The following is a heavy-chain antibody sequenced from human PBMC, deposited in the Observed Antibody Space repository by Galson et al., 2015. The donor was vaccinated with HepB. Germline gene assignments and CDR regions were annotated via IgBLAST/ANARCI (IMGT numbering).Heavy chain of an antibody. CDR1: VFSLSSPGMC. V-gene: IGHV2-70*11. CDR3: ARMAPQLVYRSGWWIDS. J-gene: IGHJ4*02. Sequence: PALVKPTQTLTLTCTFSVFSLSSPGMCVNWIRQPPGKALEWLARIDWDDDKYYSTSLKTRLTISKDTSKNQVVLTMTNMDPADTATYYCARMAPQLVYRSGWWIDSWGQGTLVTVSS. CDR2: IDWDDDK. D-gene: IGHD6-13*01.